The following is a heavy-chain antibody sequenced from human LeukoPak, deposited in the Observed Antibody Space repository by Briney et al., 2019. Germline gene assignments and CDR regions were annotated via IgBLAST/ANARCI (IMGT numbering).Heavy chain of an antibody. CDR1: GFTVTDNY. V-gene: IGHV3-53*01. D-gene: IGHD4-17*01. J-gene: IGHJ4*02. CDR3: ARTNPVCGDYDY. CDR2: IYPDGRT. Sequence: PGGSLRLSCAVSGFTVTDNYMSWVRQAPGKGLQWVSVIYPDGRTYYADSVKGRFTISRDISRNTLLLQMNNLRADDTAVHYCARTNPVCGDYDYWGQGTLVTVSS.